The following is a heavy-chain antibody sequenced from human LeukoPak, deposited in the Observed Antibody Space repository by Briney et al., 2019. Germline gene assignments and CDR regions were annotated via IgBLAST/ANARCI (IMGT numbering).Heavy chain of an antibody. V-gene: IGHV3-23*01. CDR2: ISFSGDNT. J-gene: IGHJ3*02. D-gene: IGHD3-16*01. CDR1: GXTFRDSA. Sequence: GGSLRLSCAASGXTFRDSAMTWVRQAPGKGLEWVSLISFSGDNTYYRDSVKGRFTVSRDNSKDTLYLQMNSLRAEDTAVYYCAKASYGGPDAFDIWGQGTMVTVSS. CDR3: AKASYGGPDAFDI.